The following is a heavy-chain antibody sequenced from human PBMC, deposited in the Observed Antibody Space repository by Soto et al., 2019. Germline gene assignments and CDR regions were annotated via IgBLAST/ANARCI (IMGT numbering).Heavy chain of an antibody. Sequence: QVQLVESGGGVVQPGRSLRLSCAASGFTFSSYGMHWVRQAPGKGLEWVAVLWYDGSNKYYADSVKGRFTISRDNSKNTLYLQRNSLRAEDTAVYYCARDPDLADCGGDCYSGGAFDIWGQGTMVTVSS. J-gene: IGHJ3*02. V-gene: IGHV3-33*01. CDR2: LWYDGSNK. D-gene: IGHD2-21*02. CDR3: ARDPDLADCGGDCYSGGAFDI. CDR1: GFTFSSYG.